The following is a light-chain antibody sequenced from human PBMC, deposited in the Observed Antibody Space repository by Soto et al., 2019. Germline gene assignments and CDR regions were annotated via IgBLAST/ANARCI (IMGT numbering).Light chain of an antibody. Sequence: ILMTQSPATLSVSPGERATLSCRASQSVSNNLAWYQQKPGQAPRLLIYDASTRATGIPARFSGSGSGTEFTLTISVLHSEDFAVYYCQQYNNWPPWTFGKGTKVYIK. CDR2: DAS. CDR3: QQYNNWPPWT. J-gene: IGKJ1*01. V-gene: IGKV3-15*01. CDR1: QSVSNN.